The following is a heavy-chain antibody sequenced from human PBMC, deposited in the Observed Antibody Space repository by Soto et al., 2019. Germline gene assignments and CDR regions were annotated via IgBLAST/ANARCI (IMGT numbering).Heavy chain of an antibody. V-gene: IGHV4-34*01. CDR2: INHSGST. CDR1: GGSFSGYY. J-gene: IGHJ4*02. D-gene: IGHD3-3*01. CDR3: TITIFGVVIHDY. Sequence: SETLSLTCAVYGGSFSGYYWSWIRQPPGKGLEWIGEINHSGSTNYNPSLKSRVTISVDTSKNQFSLKLSSVTAADTAVYYCTITIFGVVIHDYWGQGTLVTVS.